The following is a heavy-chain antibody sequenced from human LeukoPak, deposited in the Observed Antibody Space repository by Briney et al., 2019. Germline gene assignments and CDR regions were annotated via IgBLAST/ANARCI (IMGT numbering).Heavy chain of an antibody. V-gene: IGHV1-18*01. J-gene: IGHJ4*02. Sequence: ASVKVSCKASGYTFTSYGISWVRQAPGQGLEWMGWISAYNGNTDYAQKLQGRVTMTTDTSTSTAYMELRSLRSDDTAVYYCARDRLGIATTIIFDYWGQGTLVTVSS. CDR3: ARDRLGIATTIIFDY. CDR2: ISAYNGNT. D-gene: IGHD5-12*01. CDR1: GYTFTSYG.